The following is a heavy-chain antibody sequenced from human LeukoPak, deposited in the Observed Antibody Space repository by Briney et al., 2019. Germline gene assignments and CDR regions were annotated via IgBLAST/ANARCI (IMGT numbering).Heavy chain of an antibody. V-gene: IGHV5-51*01. CDR1: GNSFTNYW. CDR2: IYPGDSDT. J-gene: IGHJ6*03. CDR3: ARTTNNDFWSGYDYYYMDV. D-gene: IGHD3-3*01. Sequence: GESLKISCKGSGNSFTNYWIGWVRQMPGKGLEWMGIIYPGDSDTRYSPSFQGQVTISADKSINTAFLQWSSLKASDTAMYYCARTTNNDFWSGYDYYYMDVWGKGTTVTVSS.